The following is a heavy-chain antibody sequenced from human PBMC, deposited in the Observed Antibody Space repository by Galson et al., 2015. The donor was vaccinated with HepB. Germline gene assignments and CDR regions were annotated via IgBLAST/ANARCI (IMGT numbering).Heavy chain of an antibody. CDR1: GFTFSGSA. V-gene: IGHV3-30*04. CDR3: ARGAVLFDH. J-gene: IGHJ4*02. D-gene: IGHD6-25*01. Sequence: SLRLSCAASGFTFSGSAMHWVRQAPGGGLEWLAVISDDGNNKFYAKSVKGRFTISRDNSKNSLDLHMNSLRVEDTAVYYCARGAVLFDHWGQGSLVAVSS. CDR2: ISDDGNNK.